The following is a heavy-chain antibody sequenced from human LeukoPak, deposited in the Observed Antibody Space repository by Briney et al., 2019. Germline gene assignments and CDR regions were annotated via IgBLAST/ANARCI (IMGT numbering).Heavy chain of an antibody. CDR1: GGSISSYY. D-gene: IGHD6-19*01. J-gene: IGHJ4*02. CDR3: ARSVAPRSGPDY. CDR2: IYYSGST. V-gene: IGHV4-59*08. Sequence: SETLSLTCTVSGGSISSYYWSWIRQPPGKGLEWIGYIYYSGSTNYNPSLKSRVTISVDTSKNQFSLKLSSVTAADTAVYYCARSVAPRSGPDYWGQGTLVTVSS.